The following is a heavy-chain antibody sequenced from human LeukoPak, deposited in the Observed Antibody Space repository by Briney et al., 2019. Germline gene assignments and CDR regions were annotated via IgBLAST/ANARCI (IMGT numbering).Heavy chain of an antibody. CDR3: ARVGRSRGSLPNFYYYMDV. Sequence: GASVKVSCKASGDIFNSYGISWVRQAPGQGLEWMGGIIPMFGSANYAQNLQGRVTMTTDYSTNTAYMELSSLSSEDTAVYYCARVGRSRGSLPNFYYYMDVWGKGTAVTVSS. D-gene: IGHD2-15*01. J-gene: IGHJ6*03. V-gene: IGHV1-69*05. CDR2: IIPMFGSA. CDR1: GDIFNSYG.